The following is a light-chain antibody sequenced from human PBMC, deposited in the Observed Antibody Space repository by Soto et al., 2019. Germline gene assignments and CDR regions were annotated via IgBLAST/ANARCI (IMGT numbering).Light chain of an antibody. CDR2: GAS. J-gene: IGKJ1*01. V-gene: IGKV3-20*01. CDR3: HQRQSWPRT. CDR1: QSVSTSS. Sequence: EIVLTQSPGTLSLSPGARATLSCRASQSVSTSSLAWYQQKGGQAPRLLIHGASSRATGIPDRFSGSGSGTDFTLTISRLEPEDFAVYYCHQRQSWPRTFGQGTKVDNK.